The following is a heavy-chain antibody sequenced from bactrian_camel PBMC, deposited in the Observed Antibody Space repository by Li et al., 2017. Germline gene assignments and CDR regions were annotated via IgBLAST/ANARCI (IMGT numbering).Heavy chain of an antibody. CDR2: VDVDGAT. CDR1: GFPYWPTC. D-gene: IGHD2*01. Sequence: DVQLVESGGGSVEAGGSLSLSCGVSGFPYWPTCVAWFRQIPGNEREGVATVDVDGATLYADSVKGRFTISKDNAKNTLYLQLNSLRTEDTAIYYCARGRSYHPHWGQGTQVTVS. CDR3: ARGRSYHPH. J-gene: IGHJ4*01. V-gene: IGHV3S67*01.